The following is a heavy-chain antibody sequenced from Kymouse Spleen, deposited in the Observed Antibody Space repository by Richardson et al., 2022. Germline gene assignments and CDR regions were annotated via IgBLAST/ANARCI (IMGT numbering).Heavy chain of an antibody. CDR1: GFTFSSYG. Sequence: QVQLVESGGGVVQPGRSLRLSCAASGFTFSSYGMHWVRQAPGKGLEWVAVISYDGSNKYYADSVKGRFTISRDNSKNTLYLQMNSLRAEDTAVYYCAKIPYSSSSHYYYYGMDVWGQGTTVTVSS. CDR2: ISYDGSNK. D-gene: IGHD6-13*01. V-gene: IGHV3-30*18. CDR3: AKIPYSSSSHYYYYGMDV. J-gene: IGHJ6*02.